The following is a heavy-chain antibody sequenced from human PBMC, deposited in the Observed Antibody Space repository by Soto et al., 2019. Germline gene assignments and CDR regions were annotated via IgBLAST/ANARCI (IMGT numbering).Heavy chain of an antibody. CDR1: GFTFNNYW. Sequence: EVQLVESGGGLVQPGGSLRLSCAASGFTFNNYWMHWVRQVPGKGLVWVSHINTVGSGTTYADSVEGRFTVSRDNLNNMLYLEMNSLRVEDTAVYYCVRDSWGIHHWGQGTLVTVSS. J-gene: IGHJ5*02. V-gene: IGHV3-74*03. D-gene: IGHD3-16*01. CDR2: INTVGSGT. CDR3: VRDSWGIHH.